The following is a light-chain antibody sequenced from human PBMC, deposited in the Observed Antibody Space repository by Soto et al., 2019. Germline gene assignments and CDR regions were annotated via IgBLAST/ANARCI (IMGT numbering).Light chain of an antibody. J-gene: IGLJ2*01. Sequence: QSVLTQPPSVSGAPGQRVTISCTGSSSSLGAGHAVHWYQQLPGKAPKLLIFDNNHRPSGVPERFAGSKSGASASLAITGLQPEDEADYYCCSYAGSYSLFGGGTKLTVL. CDR1: SSSLGAGHA. CDR3: CSYAGSYSL. V-gene: IGLV1-40*01. CDR2: DNN.